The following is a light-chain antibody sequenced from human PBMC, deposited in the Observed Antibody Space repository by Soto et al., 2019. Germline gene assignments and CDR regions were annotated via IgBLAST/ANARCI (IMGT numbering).Light chain of an antibody. CDR1: ESVSDNY. Sequence: EIVLTQSPGTLSLSPGERATLSCRASESVSDNYLAWYQQRSGQAPRLVIYGASSRASAVPDRFSGSGSGADFTLTISRLEPEDFAVYYCQQYGSSPLTFGGGTMVDIK. CDR2: GAS. CDR3: QQYGSSPLT. J-gene: IGKJ4*01. V-gene: IGKV3-20*01.